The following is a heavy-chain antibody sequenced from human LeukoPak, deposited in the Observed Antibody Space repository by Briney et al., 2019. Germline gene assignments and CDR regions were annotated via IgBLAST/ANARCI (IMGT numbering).Heavy chain of an antibody. V-gene: IGHV1-69*13. CDR2: IIPIFGTA. J-gene: IGHJ3*02. CDR1: GGTFSSYA. CDR3: ARGMTTVTDDAFDI. D-gene: IGHD4-17*01. Sequence: ASVKVSCKASGGTFSSYAISWVRQAPGQGLEWMGGIIPIFGTANYAQKFQGRVTITADESTSTAYMELSSLRSEDTAVYYCARGMTTVTDDAFDIWGQVTMVTVSS.